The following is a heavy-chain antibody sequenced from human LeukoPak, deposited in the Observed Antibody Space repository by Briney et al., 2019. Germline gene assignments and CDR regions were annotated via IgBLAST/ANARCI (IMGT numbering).Heavy chain of an antibody. D-gene: IGHD1-7*01. CDR2: IRGSGDST. CDR1: GFTFSNYA. J-gene: IGHJ4*02. V-gene: IGHV3-23*01. Sequence: HPGGSLRLSCTTSGFTFSNYAMSWVRQAPGKGLEWVSLIRGSGDSTYYADSVKGRFTISRDSSKSALYLQIDSLRAEDTAIYYCAKAGGNFVFDYWGQGTLVTVSS. CDR3: AKAGGNFVFDY.